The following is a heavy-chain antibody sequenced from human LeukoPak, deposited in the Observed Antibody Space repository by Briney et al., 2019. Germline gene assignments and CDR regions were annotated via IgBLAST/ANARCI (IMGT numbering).Heavy chain of an antibody. J-gene: IGHJ6*03. Sequence: GGSLRLSCAASGFTFDDYAMHWVRQAPGKGLEWVSLISWDGGSTYYADSVKGRFTFSRDNTKNSLYLQMNSLRAEDTALYYCAKDMLAFVHYYYMDVWGKGTTVTVSS. CDR1: GFTFDDYA. D-gene: IGHD2-21*01. CDR2: ISWDGGST. V-gene: IGHV3-43D*03. CDR3: AKDMLAFVHYYYMDV.